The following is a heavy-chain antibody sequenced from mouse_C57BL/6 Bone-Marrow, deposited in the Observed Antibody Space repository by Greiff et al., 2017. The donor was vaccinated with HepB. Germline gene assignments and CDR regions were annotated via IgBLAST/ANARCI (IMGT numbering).Heavy chain of an antibody. CDR1: GYTFTSYW. Sequence: QVQLQQPGAELVKPGASVKLSCKASGYTFTSYWMHWVKQRPGQGLEWIGMIHPNSGSTNYNETFKSKATLTVDKSSSTAYMQLSSLTSEDSAVYYCARDHYTRGLEYFDVWGTGTTVTVSS. J-gene: IGHJ1*03. D-gene: IGHD1-1*01. CDR2: IHPNSGST. V-gene: IGHV1-64*01. CDR3: ARDHYTRGLEYFDV.